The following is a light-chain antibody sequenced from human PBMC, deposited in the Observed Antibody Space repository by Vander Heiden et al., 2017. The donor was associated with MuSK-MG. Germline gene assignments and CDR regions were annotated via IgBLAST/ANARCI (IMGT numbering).Light chain of an antibody. CDR1: QIVSSS. J-gene: IGKJ2*01. Sequence: DIQMTQSPSSLSASVGDRVTITCRASQIVSSSLNWYQQEPGKAPKLLIYAASSRQSGVPSRFSGSGSGTDFTLTISRLQPEDFATYFCQQRHHFPSTFGQGTKVDIK. CDR2: AAS. V-gene: IGKV1-39*01. CDR3: QQRHHFPST.